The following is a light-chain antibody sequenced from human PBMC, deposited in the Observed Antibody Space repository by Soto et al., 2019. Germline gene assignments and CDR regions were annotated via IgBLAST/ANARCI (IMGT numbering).Light chain of an antibody. Sequence: EIVMTQSPATLSVSPGERATLSCRASQSVSSNLAWYQQKPGQAPRLHIYGASIRATGIPARFSGSGSGTEFTLTISSLQSEDFAVYYCQQYHNWPPLTFGGGTKVEIK. V-gene: IGKV3D-15*01. J-gene: IGKJ4*01. CDR2: GAS. CDR1: QSVSSN. CDR3: QQYHNWPPLT.